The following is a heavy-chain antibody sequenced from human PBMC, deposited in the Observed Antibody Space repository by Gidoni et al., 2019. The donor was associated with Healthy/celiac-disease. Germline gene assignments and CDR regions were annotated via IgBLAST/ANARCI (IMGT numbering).Heavy chain of an antibody. D-gene: IGHD2-2*01. CDR1: GYYISSGYS. Sequence: QVQLQEPGPGLVKPSETRCLTCAVSGYYISSGYSWGWIRQPPGKGLEWFGSIYHSGSTYYNPSLKSRVTISVDTSKNQFSLKLSSVTAADTAVYYCARGGIVVVPAAMWGGWFDPWGQGTLVTVSS. CDR3: ARGGIVVVPAAMWGGWFDP. J-gene: IGHJ5*02. V-gene: IGHV4-38-2*01. CDR2: IYHSGST.